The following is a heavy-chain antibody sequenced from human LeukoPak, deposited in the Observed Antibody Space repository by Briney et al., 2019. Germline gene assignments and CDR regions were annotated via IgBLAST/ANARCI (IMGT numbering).Heavy chain of an antibody. CDR2: IWYDGSNE. D-gene: IGHD5-24*01. CDR3: ARGRWLSTGPDF. J-gene: IGHJ4*02. Sequence: SLRLSCAASGFTFSDYGMHWVRQAPGKGLEWVAVIWYDGSNEDYVESVKGRFTISRDNSKNMPYLQMNSLRAEDTAVYYCARGRWLSTGPDFWGQGTLVTVSS. V-gene: IGHV3-33*01. CDR1: GFTFSDYG.